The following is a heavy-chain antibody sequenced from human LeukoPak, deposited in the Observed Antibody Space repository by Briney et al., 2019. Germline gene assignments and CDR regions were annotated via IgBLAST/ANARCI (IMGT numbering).Heavy chain of an antibody. CDR1: GFTFSDYY. Sequence: GGSLRLSCAPSGFTFSDYYMSWIRQAPGKGLEWVSYISSSGSTIYYADSVKGRFTISRDNAKNSLYLQMNSLRAEDTAVYYCVRFGELSGYYYGMDVWGQGTTVTVSS. CDR3: VRFGELSGYYYGMDV. CDR2: ISSSGSTI. J-gene: IGHJ6*02. V-gene: IGHV3-11*01. D-gene: IGHD3-10*01.